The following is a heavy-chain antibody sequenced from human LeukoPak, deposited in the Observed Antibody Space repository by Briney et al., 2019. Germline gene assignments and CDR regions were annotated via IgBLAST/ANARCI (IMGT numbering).Heavy chain of an antibody. CDR2: INPNSGGT. CDR3: ARVGPRFGYCSSTSCLWY. CDR1: GYTFTGYY. J-gene: IGHJ4*02. D-gene: IGHD2-2*03. Sequence: ASVKVSCKASGYTFTGYYMHWVRQAPGQGLEWMGWINPNSGGTNYAQKFQGRVTMTRGTSISTAYMELSRLRSDDTAVYYCARVGPRFGYCSSTSCLWYWGQGTLVTVSS. V-gene: IGHV1-2*02.